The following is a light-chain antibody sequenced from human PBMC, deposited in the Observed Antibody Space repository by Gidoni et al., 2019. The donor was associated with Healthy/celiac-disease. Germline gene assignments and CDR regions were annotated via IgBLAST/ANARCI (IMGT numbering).Light chain of an antibody. V-gene: IGKV1-33*01. CDR1: QDISNY. Sequence: DIQMTHSPSSLSASVGDRVTITCQASQDISNYLYWYQQKPGKAPKLLIYDASNLETGVPSRFSGSGSGTDFTFTISSLQPEDIATYYCQQYDNLLTFGGGTKVEIK. J-gene: IGKJ4*01. CDR3: QQYDNLLT. CDR2: DAS.